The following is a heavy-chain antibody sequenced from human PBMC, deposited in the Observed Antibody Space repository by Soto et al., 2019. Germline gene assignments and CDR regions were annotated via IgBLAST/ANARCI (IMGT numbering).Heavy chain of an antibody. CDR2: IYYSVST. V-gene: IGHV4-39*01. J-gene: IGHJ4*02. CDR3: ASSRGTKKGYFDS. Sequence: TSETLSLTCPVSGGSISNNSYYWGRIRQPPGKGLEWIGSIYYSVSTYYNPSLKSRVTISIDTSKNQFSLKLSSVTAADTAVYYCASSRGTKKGYFDSWGQGTLVTVSS. CDR1: GGSISNNSYY. D-gene: IGHD3-16*01.